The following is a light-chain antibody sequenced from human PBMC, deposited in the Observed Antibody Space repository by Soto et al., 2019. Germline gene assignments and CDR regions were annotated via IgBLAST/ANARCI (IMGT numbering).Light chain of an antibody. J-gene: IGLJ1*01. CDR2: END. CDR1: SSNIGEYY. Sequence: QSVLTQPPSVSAAPGQKVTMSCSGSSSNIGEYYVSWHQQLPGTAPKLLIYENDKRPSGIPDRFSGSKSGTSATLDITGLPTGDEPDQYWRTWDSSLTSFVYGTATKVPVL. V-gene: IGLV1-51*02. CDR3: RTWDSSLTSFV.